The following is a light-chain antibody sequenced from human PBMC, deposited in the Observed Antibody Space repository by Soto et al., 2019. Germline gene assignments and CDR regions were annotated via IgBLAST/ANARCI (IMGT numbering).Light chain of an antibody. Sequence: QSALTQPASVSGSPGQSITISCTGTSSDVGGYNYVSWYQQHPAKAPKLMIYDVSNRPSGVSSRFSGSKSGNTASLTISGLQAEDEANYYCCSYAGSITFTFGGGTKLTVL. CDR2: DVS. CDR1: SSDVGGYNY. V-gene: IGLV2-14*03. J-gene: IGLJ2*01. CDR3: CSYAGSITFT.